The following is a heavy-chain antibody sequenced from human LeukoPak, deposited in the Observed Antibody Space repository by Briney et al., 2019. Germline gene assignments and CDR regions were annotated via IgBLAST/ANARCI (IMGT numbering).Heavy chain of an antibody. D-gene: IGHD6-13*01. CDR3: VRWRGSWYY. V-gene: IGHV3-7*05. Sequence: GGSLRLSCAASGFTFSNYWMSWVRQAPGKGLEWVANIKQDGSEQYYVDSVKGRFTISRDNSKNSLYLQMNSLRAEDTAVYYCVRWRGSWYYWGQGTLVAVSS. CDR1: GFTFSNYW. CDR2: IKQDGSEQ. J-gene: IGHJ4*02.